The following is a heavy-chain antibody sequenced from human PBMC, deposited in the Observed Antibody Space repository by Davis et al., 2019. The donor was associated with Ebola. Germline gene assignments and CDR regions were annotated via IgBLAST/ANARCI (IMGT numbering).Heavy chain of an antibody. CDR1: ARSISSYY. Sequence: PSETLSLTCTVSARSISSYYSSWIRQLPGKGLEWIGYIYYSGSTNYNPSLKSRFTISVDTSKNQFSLKLSSVTAADTAVYYCARGDYYYGMDVWGQGTTVTVSS. V-gene: IGHV4-59*08. J-gene: IGHJ6*02. CDR2: IYYSGST. CDR3: ARGDYYYGMDV.